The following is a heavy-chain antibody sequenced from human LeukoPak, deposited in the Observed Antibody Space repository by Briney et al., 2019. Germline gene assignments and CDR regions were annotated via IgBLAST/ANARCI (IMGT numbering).Heavy chain of an antibody. CDR1: GFTFSSYW. D-gene: IGHD6-13*01. J-gene: IGHJ4*02. CDR3: ASGVAAAGRDYFDY. Sequence: GGSLRLSCAASGFTFSSYWMHWARQAPGKGLVWVSRINSDGSSTNYADSVKGRFTISRDDAKNTLYLQMNSLRAEDTAVYYCASGVAAAGRDYFDYWGQGTLVTVSS. V-gene: IGHV3-74*01. CDR2: INSDGSST.